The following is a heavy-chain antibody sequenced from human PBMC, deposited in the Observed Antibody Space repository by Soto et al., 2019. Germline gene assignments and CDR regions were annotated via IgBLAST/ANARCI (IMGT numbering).Heavy chain of an antibody. CDR1: GDSVASNSVV. V-gene: IGHV6-1*01. CDR2: TYYRSKWYN. CDR3: ARGTAVAGLDY. Sequence: PSRTLSLTCAISGDSVASNSVVWSWIRQSPSRGLEWLGRTYYRSKWYNDYATSVKSRITINPDTSKNQFSLQLDSVTPEDTAVYYCARGTAVAGLDYWGQGALVTGSS. J-gene: IGHJ4*02. D-gene: IGHD6-19*01.